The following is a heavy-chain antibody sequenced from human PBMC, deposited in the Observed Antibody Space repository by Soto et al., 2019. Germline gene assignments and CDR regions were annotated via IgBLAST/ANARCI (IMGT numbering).Heavy chain of an antibody. CDR1: GFTFSSYA. CDR2: ISGSGGST. J-gene: IGHJ4*02. Sequence: GGSLRLSCAASGFTFSSYAMSWVRQAPGKGLEWVSAISGSGGSTYYADSVKGRFTISRDNSKNTLYLQMNSLRAEDTAVYYFAKVHGYYDILTGPGXXXYXGQGTXVTX. V-gene: IGHV3-23*01. CDR3: AKVHGYYDILTGPGXXXY. D-gene: IGHD3-9*01.